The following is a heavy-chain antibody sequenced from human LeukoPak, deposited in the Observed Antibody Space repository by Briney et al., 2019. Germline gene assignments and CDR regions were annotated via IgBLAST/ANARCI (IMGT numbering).Heavy chain of an antibody. D-gene: IGHD3-22*01. CDR2: IVGSGSTT. J-gene: IGHJ3*02. CDR1: EFTFRSHV. Sequence: PGGSLRLSCAASEFTFRSHVMSWVRQAPGKGLEWVSAIVGSGSTTHYADSVKGRFTISRDNSKNTLYLQMNSLRAEDTAVYYCAKDLVVLDDKWDGGYAFDIWGQGTMVTVSS. CDR3: AKDLVVLDDKWDGGYAFDI. V-gene: IGHV3-23*01.